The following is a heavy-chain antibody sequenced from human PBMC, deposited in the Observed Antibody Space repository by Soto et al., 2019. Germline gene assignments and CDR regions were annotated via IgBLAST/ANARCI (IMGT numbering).Heavy chain of an antibody. V-gene: IGHV4-59*01. CDR2: IYYSGST. CDR3: ASSNIAAAGFYYYGMDV. CDR1: GGSISSYY. J-gene: IGHJ6*02. Sequence: SETLSLTCTVSGGSISSYYWSWIRQPPGKGLEWIGYIYYSGSTNYNPSLKSRVTISVDTSKNQFSLKLSSVTTADTAVYYCASSNIAAAGFYYYGMDVWGRGTTVTVSS. D-gene: IGHD6-13*01.